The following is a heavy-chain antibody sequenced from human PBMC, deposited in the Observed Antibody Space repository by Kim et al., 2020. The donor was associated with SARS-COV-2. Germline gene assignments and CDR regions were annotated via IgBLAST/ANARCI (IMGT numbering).Heavy chain of an antibody. CDR2: ISAYGGS. CDR3: AKNWNGDY. Sequence: GGSLRLSCAASGFTFSSYAMGWVRQAPGKGLEWVSAISAYGGSYYADSVKGRFTISRDNSKNTLYLQMNSLRAEDTAVYYCAKNWNGDYWGQGTLVTVS. CDR1: GFTFSSYA. D-gene: IGHD1-1*01. J-gene: IGHJ4*02. V-gene: IGHV3-23*01.